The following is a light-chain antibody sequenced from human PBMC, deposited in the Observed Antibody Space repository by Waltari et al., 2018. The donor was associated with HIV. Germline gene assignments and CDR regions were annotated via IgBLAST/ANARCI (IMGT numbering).Light chain of an antibody. CDR2: GNT. Sequence: QSVLTQPPSVSGAPGQRVTISCTGSSSNIGAGYGVHWYQPLPGTAPKLLIYGNTNRPSGIPDRFSGSKSDTSASLAITGLQAEDEADYYCQSYDSSLSVVVFGGGTKLTVL. J-gene: IGLJ2*01. CDR3: QSYDSSLSVVV. V-gene: IGLV1-40*01. CDR1: SSNIGAGYG.